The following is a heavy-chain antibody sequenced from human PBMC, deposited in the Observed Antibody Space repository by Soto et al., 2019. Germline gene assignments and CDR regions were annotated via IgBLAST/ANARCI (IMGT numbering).Heavy chain of an antibody. CDR3: ARXTYYDILRDXFDI. D-gene: IGHD3-9*01. Sequence: SETLSLTCTVSRGSINSHYWSWIRQSPGKGLEYIGYISYSGSTNYNPSLKSRVTISVDASKNQFSLKLSSVTAADTAVYYCARXTYYDILRDXFDIWGQGTMVTVSS. CDR1: RGSINSHY. CDR2: ISYSGST. V-gene: IGHV4-59*11. J-gene: IGHJ3*02.